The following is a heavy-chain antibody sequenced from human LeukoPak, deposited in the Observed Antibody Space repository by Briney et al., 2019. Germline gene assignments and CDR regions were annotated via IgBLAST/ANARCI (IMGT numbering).Heavy chain of an antibody. Sequence: WGSLRPSCAASGFTVNSNYMSWVRQAPGKGLEWVSIIYNIGTTYYTDSVKGRFTISRDNSKNTLYLQMNSLRAEDTAVYYCARWYCSSTSCYYDYWGQGTLVTVSS. J-gene: IGHJ4*02. V-gene: IGHV3-53*01. CDR1: GFTVNSNY. CDR3: ARWYCSSTSCYYDY. CDR2: IYNIGTT. D-gene: IGHD2-2*01.